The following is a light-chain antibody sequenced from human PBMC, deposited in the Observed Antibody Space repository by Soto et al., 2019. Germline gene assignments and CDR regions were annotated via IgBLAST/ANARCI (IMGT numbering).Light chain of an antibody. CDR1: QDINYS. V-gene: IGKV1D-13*01. CDR3: QQFNNYPLT. J-gene: IGKJ4*01. Sequence: AIQLTQSPSSLSASVGDSITITCRASQDINYSLAWYQQKPGKAPNLLIYDASGLESGVPPRFSGGGSGTDFTLTITNLQPEDFATYYCQQFNNYPLTFGGGTKVDI. CDR2: DAS.